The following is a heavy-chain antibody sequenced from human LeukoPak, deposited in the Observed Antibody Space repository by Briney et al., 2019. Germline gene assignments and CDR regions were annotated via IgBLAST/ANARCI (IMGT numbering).Heavy chain of an antibody. V-gene: IGHV7-4-1*02. CDR3: ARRDYYDSSGYYYSKRAFDI. CDR1: GYTFTSYA. Sequence: ASVKVSCKASGYTFTSYAMNWLRQAPGQGLEWMGWINTNSGNPTYAQGFTGRFVFSLDTSVSTAYLQISSLKAEDTAVYYCARRDYYDSSGYYYSKRAFDIWGQGTMVTVSS. CDR2: INTNSGNP. D-gene: IGHD3-22*01. J-gene: IGHJ3*02.